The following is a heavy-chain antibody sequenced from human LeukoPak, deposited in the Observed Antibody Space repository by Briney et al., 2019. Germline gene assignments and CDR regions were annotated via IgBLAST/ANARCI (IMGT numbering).Heavy chain of an antibody. J-gene: IGHJ4*02. D-gene: IGHD3-22*01. CDR3: ARGYCDSSGYDYYFDY. V-gene: IGHV4-30-2*01. CDR2: IYHSGST. CDR1: GGSISSGGYS. Sequence: SQTLSLTCAVSGGSISSGGYSWSWIRQPPGKGLEWIGYIYHSGSTYYNPSLKSRVTISVDRSKNQFSLKLSSVTAADTAVYYCARGYCDSSGYDYYFDYWGQGTLVTVSS.